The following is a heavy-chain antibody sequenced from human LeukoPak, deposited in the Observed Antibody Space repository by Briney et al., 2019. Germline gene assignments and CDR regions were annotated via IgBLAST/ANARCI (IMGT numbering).Heavy chain of an antibody. Sequence: GGSLRLSCAASRFTFTSYWMNWVRQAPGKGLMWVARLNNDGTITSYADSVKGRFTISRDNAKNTVYLQMNNLRAEDTAVYYCARDPYSWSSGYFAFDIWGQGTMVTVSS. CDR2: LNNDGTIT. V-gene: IGHV3-74*01. D-gene: IGHD3-22*01. CDR3: ARDPYSWSSGYFAFDI. J-gene: IGHJ3*02. CDR1: RFTFTSYW.